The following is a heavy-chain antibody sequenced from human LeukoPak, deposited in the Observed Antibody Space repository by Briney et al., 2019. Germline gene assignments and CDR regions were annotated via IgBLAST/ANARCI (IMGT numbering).Heavy chain of an antibody. D-gene: IGHD3-10*01. J-gene: IGHJ6*02. CDR1: GGSISTYY. V-gene: IGHV4-59*01. Sequence: SETLSLTCTVSGGSISTYYWSWIRQPPGKGLEWIGYIYYSGSTNYNPSLKSRVTISVDTSKNQFSLKLTSVTAADTAVYYRARDGAGTYYYASGQYGMDVWGQGTTVTVSS. CDR2: IYYSGST. CDR3: ARDGAGTYYYASGQYGMDV.